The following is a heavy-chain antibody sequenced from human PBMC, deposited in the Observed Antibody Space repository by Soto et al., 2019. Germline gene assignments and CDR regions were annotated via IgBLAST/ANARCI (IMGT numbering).Heavy chain of an antibody. CDR1: GGSIRSHY. CDR3: ALGDYDSLTGFLYFLDF. Sequence: SETLSLTCTVSGGSIRSHYWSWIRQPPGKGLEWIGYIYSSGSTNYNPSLKSRVTISVDTSKNQFSLKLSSVTAADTAVYFCALGDYDSLTGFLYFLDFLVQGTLVTVSS. D-gene: IGHD3-9*01. CDR2: IYSSGST. J-gene: IGHJ4*02. V-gene: IGHV4-59*11.